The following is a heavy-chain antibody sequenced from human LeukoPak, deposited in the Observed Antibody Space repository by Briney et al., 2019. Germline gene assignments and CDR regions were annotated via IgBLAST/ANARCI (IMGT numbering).Heavy chain of an antibody. Sequence: PSETLSLTCTVSGGSISSSSYYWGWIRQPPGKGLEWIGNIYYSGSTYYNPSLRSRVTISVDTSKNQFSLKLNSVTAADTAVYYCARQGGSYYTPFASWGQGTLVTVSS. CDR3: ARQGGSYYTPFAS. J-gene: IGHJ4*02. V-gene: IGHV4-39*01. CDR2: IYYSGST. CDR1: GGSISSSSYY. D-gene: IGHD1-26*01.